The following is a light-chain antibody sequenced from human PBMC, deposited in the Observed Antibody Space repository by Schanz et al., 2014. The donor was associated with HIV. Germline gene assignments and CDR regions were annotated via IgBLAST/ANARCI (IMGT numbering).Light chain of an antibody. CDR3: SSYAGSKHWL. V-gene: IGLV2-14*02. Sequence: QSALTQPASVSGSPGQSITISCTGTSSDVGSYNLVSWYQQHPGKAPKLMIYEVSKRPSGVSNRFSGSKSGNTASLTVSGLQPDDEADYYCSSYAGSKHWLFGGGTKLTVL. CDR1: SSDVGSYNL. CDR2: EVS. J-gene: IGLJ2*01.